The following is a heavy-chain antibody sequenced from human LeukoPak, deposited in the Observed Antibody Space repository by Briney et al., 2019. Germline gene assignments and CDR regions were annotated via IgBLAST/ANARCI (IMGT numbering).Heavy chain of an antibody. J-gene: IGHJ6*03. CDR1: GYTFTGYY. CDR3: ARSSPPTYYHFYYYMDV. D-gene: IGHD6-13*01. Sequence: TSVKVSCKASGYTFTGYYMHWVRQAPGQGLEWMGWINPNSGGAKYAQNFQGRVIMTTDTSISTAYMELSSLRSDDTAVYYCARSSPPTYYHFYYYMDVWGKGSTVTVSS. V-gene: IGHV1-2*02. CDR2: INPNSGGA.